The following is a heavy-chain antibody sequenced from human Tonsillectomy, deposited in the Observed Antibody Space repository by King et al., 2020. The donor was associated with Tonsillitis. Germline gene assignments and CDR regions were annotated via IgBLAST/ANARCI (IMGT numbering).Heavy chain of an antibody. V-gene: IGHV3-23*04. J-gene: IGHJ4*02. CDR2: ISGSGGST. Sequence: VQLVESGGGLVQPGGSLRLSCAASGFTFSSSAMAWVRQAPGKGLQWVSGISGSGGSTYYADSVKGRFTISRGNSKNTLYLQMNILGAEDTALYYCAKVVSTAMVYYFDYWGQGTLVTVDS. CDR1: GFTFSSSA. CDR3: AKVVSTAMVYYFDY. D-gene: IGHD5-18*01.